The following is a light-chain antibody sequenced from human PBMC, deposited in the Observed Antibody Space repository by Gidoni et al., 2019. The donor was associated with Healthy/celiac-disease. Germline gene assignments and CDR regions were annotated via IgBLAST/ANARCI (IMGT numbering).Light chain of an antibody. V-gene: IGKV1-39*01. J-gene: IGKJ1*01. Sequence: DIQMTQSPSSLSASGGDRVTITCRASQSIRSYLNWYQQKPGKAPKLLIYAASSLQSGVPSRFSCSGSGTDFTLTISSLQPEDFATYYCQQSYSTPTFGQGTKVEIK. CDR1: QSIRSY. CDR2: AAS. CDR3: QQSYSTPT.